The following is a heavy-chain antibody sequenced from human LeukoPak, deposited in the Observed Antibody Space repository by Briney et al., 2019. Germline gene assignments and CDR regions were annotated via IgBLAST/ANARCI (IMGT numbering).Heavy chain of an antibody. D-gene: IGHD3-16*02. CDR1: GYTFTGYY. V-gene: IGHV1-2*02. CDR2: INPNSGGT. J-gene: IGHJ4*02. Sequence: VASVKVSCKASGYTFTGYYMHWVRQAPGQGLEWMGWINPNSGGTNYAQKFQGRVTMTRDTSISTAYMELSRLRSDDTAVYYCARDRDYIWGSYRSLDYWGQRTLVTVSS. CDR3: ARDRDYIWGSYRSLDY.